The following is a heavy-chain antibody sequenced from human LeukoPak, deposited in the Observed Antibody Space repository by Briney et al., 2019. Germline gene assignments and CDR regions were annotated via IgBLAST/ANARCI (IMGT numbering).Heavy chain of an antibody. CDR3: ARTIAAADKALLIGY. J-gene: IGHJ4*02. CDR1: GYSFTSYW. Sequence: GESLKISCKGSGYSFTSYWIGWVRQMPGKGLEWMGIIYPGDSDTRYSPSFQGQVTISADKSISTAYLQWSSLKASDTAMYYCARTIAAADKALLIGYWGQGTLITVSS. V-gene: IGHV5-51*01. D-gene: IGHD6-13*01. CDR2: IYPGDSDT.